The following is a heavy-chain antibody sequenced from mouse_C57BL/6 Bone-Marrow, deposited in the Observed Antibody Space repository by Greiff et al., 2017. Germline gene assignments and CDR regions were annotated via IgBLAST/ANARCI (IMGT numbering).Heavy chain of an antibody. CDR2: IERGNGKT. V-gene: IGHV14-3*01. D-gene: IGHD1-1*01. CDR1: GFNIKNTD. Sequence: VQLQQSVAELVRPGASVKLSCTASGFNIKNTDMHWVKQRPEQGLEWIGRIERGNGKTKYAPKLQGKGTITADTSSNTAYLQLSSLTSEDTAIYYCASTGPWGQGTLVTVSA. J-gene: IGHJ3*01. CDR3: ASTGP.